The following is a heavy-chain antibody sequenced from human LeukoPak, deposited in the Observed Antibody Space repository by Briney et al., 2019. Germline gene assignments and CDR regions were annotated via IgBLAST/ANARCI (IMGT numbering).Heavy chain of an antibody. D-gene: IGHD3-10*01. J-gene: IGHJ6*02. Sequence: ASVKVSCKASGYTFTSYVISWVRQAPGQGLEWMGWISAYNGNTNYAQKLQGRVTMTTDTSTSTAYMELRSLRSDDTAVYYCARDGYYYGSGSPPHYCYGMDVWGQGTTVTVSS. V-gene: IGHV1-18*01. CDR2: ISAYNGNT. CDR3: ARDGYYYGSGSPPHYCYGMDV. CDR1: GYTFTSYV.